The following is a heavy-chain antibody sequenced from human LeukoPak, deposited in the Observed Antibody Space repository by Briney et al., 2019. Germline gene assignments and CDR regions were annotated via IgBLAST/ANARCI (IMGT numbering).Heavy chain of an antibody. V-gene: IGHV1-2*02. D-gene: IGHD3-10*01. CDR1: GYTFTGYY. J-gene: IGHJ6*02. Sequence: GASVKVSCKASGYTFTGYYIHWVRQAPGQGLKWMGWINPNSGGTKYAQKFQGRVTMTRDTSISTAYMELRRLTADDTAVYYCARGRGPYYCVMDVWGQGTTVTVSS. CDR3: ARGRGPYYCVMDV. CDR2: INPNSGGT.